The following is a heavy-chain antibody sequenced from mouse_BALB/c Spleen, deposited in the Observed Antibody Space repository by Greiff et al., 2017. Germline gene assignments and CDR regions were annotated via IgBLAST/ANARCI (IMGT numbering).Heavy chain of an antibody. CDR2: INPNNGGT. D-gene: IGHD1-1*01. CDR1: GYTFTDYY. V-gene: IGHV1-26*01. Sequence: EVQLQQSGPELVKPGASVKMSCKASGYTFTDYYMKWVKQSHGKSLEWIGDINPNNGGTSYNQKFKGKATLTVDKSSSTAYMQLNSLTSEDSAVYYCAREGDYYGRGHRYYAMDYWGQGTSVTVSS. J-gene: IGHJ4*01. CDR3: AREGDYYGRGHRYYAMDY.